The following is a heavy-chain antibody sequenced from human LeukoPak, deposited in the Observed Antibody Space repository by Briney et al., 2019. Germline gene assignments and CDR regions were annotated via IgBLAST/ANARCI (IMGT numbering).Heavy chain of an antibody. D-gene: IGHD2-2*01. CDR2: INPSGRA. CDR3: ARVPSGVVEPPTRGDYFDF. J-gene: IGHJ4*02. Sequence: SETLSLTCAVYGGSFSGYYWSWIRQPPGKGLEWIGEINPSGRANYNPSLKSRVTISVDTSKNQFSPKWSSVTAADTAVYYCARVPSGVVEPPTRGDYFDFWGQGTLVTVSS. V-gene: IGHV4-34*01. CDR1: GGSFSGYY.